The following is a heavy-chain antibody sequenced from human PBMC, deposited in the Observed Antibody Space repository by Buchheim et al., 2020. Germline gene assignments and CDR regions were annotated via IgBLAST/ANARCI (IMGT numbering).Heavy chain of an antibody. D-gene: IGHD3-22*01. Sequence: QVQLVQSGAEVKKPGASVKVSCKASGYTFTGYYMHWVRQAPGQGLEWMGIINPSDGSTRYAQKFQGRVTMTRDTSTSTVYMELSSLRSEDTAVYYCARVINYDSSGYYPYDYWGQGSL. CDR1: GYTFTGYY. CDR3: ARVINYDSSGYYPYDY. J-gene: IGHJ4*02. V-gene: IGHV1-46*01. CDR2: INPSDGST.